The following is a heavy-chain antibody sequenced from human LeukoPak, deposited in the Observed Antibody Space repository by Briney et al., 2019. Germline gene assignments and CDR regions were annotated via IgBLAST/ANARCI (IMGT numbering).Heavy chain of an antibody. Sequence: GGSLRLSCAASGFTFSSYAMNWVRQAPGKGLEWVSAISGSGGSTYYADSVKGRFTISRDNSKNTLYLQMNSLRAEDTAVYYCAKGTVWWFLYSWGQGTTVTVSS. CDR3: AKGTVWWFLYS. CDR2: ISGSGGST. V-gene: IGHV3-23*01. CDR1: GFTFSSYA. J-gene: IGHJ6*02. D-gene: IGHD2-21*01.